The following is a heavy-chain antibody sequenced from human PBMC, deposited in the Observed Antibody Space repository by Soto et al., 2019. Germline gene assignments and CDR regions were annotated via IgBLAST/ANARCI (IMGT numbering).Heavy chain of an antibody. D-gene: IGHD3-10*01. J-gene: IGHJ5*02. Sequence: ASVKVSCKASGGTFTGYYMHWVRQAPGQGLEWMGWINPNSGGTNYAQKFQGWVTMTRDTSISTAYMELSRLRSDDTAVYYCARDGLPSYYYGSGSYLGYWFDPWGQGTLVTVSS. CDR2: INPNSGGT. CDR3: ARDGLPSYYYGSGSYLGYWFDP. V-gene: IGHV1-2*04. CDR1: GGTFTGYY.